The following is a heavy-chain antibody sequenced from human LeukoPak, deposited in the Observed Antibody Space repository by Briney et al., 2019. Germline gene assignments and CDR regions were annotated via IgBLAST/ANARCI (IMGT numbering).Heavy chain of an antibody. Sequence: GASVKVSCKASGGTFSSYAISWVRQAPGQGLEWMGRIIPILGIANYAQKFQGRVTITADKSTSTAYMELSSLRSEDTAVYYCATESGDRPYYFDYWGQGTLVTVSS. CDR1: GGTFSSYA. V-gene: IGHV1-69*04. CDR2: IIPILGIA. CDR3: ATESGDRPYYFDY. J-gene: IGHJ4*02. D-gene: IGHD7-27*01.